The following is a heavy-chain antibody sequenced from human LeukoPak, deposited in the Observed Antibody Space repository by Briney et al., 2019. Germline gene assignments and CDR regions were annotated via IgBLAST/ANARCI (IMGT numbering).Heavy chain of an antibody. V-gene: IGHV3-53*01. Sequence: PGGSLRLSCAGSGFTFSSYWMSWVRQAPGNGLERVSVIYGDGRTSHSASVRGRFTISRDNSKNIVSLQMNNLRAEDTAVYYCARGRGLGVVSPYFDYWGQGTLVTVSS. J-gene: IGHJ4*02. D-gene: IGHD3-3*01. CDR3: ARGRGLGVVSPYFDY. CDR1: GFTFSSYW. CDR2: IYGDGRT.